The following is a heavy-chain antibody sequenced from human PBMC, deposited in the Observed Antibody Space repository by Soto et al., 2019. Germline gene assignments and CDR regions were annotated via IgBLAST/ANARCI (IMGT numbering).Heavy chain of an antibody. J-gene: IGHJ4*02. CDR3: ASEEHSSGLLFDY. V-gene: IGHV3-48*01. Sequence: GGSLRLSCAASGFTFSSYSMNWVRQAPGKGLEWVSYISSSSSTIYYADSVKGRFTISRDNAKNSLYLQMNSLRAEDTAVYYCASEEHSSGLLFDYWGQGTLVTVSS. CDR1: GFTFSSYS. D-gene: IGHD6-19*01. CDR2: ISSSSSTI.